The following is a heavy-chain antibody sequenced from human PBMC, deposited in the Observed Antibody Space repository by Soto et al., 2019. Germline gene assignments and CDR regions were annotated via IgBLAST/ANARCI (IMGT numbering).Heavy chain of an antibody. Sequence: SVKVSCKASGGTFSSYAISWVRQAPGQGLEWMGGIIPIFGTANYAQKFQGRVTITADISTSTAYMELSSLRSEDTAVYYCARARGNRNWFDPWGQGTLVTVSS. CDR3: ARARGNRNWFDP. CDR2: IIPIFGTA. V-gene: IGHV1-69*06. CDR1: GGTFSSYA. D-gene: IGHD6-25*01. J-gene: IGHJ5*02.